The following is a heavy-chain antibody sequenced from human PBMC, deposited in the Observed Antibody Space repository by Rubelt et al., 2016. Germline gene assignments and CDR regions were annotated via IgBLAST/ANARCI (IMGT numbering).Heavy chain of an antibody. D-gene: IGHD1-26*01. CDR1: GFLFSSHW. V-gene: IGHV3-7*05. CDR3: ARERGSGSYPYFDY. Sequence: ASGFLFSSHWMSWVRQAPGKGLEWVANINQDGGERYYVDSVKGRFTISSDNAKNSLYLQMDTLRVEDTAVYYCARERGSGSYPYFDYWGQGTLVTVSS. J-gene: IGHJ4*02. CDR2: INQDGGER.